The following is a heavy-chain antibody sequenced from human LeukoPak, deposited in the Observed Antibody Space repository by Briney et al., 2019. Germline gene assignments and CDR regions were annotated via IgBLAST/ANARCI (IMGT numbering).Heavy chain of an antibody. CDR3: ARSSHAFDI. J-gene: IGHJ3*02. V-gene: IGHV4-30-2*01. D-gene: IGHD6-6*01. CDR2: IYHSGRT. Sequence: ASETLSLTCNVSGGSISSGHYSWNWIRQPPGKGLEWIGYIYHSGRTYYKPTLKSRVTISVDRSKNQFSLKLNSVTAADTALYYCARSSHAFDIWGQRTMVTVSS. CDR1: GGSISSGHYS.